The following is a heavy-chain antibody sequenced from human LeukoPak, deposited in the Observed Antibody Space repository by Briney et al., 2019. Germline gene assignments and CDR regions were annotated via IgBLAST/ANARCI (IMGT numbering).Heavy chain of an antibody. CDR2: ISGSNSYI. D-gene: IGHD6-19*01. V-gene: IGHV3-21*01. J-gene: IGHJ4*02. CDR1: GFTFSSYT. Sequence: GGSLRLSCAASGFTFSSYTMHWIRQAPGKGLEWVSSISGSNSYIFYADSVKGRFTVSRDNAKDSLYLQMNSLRAEDTAVYYCASLLVAGVASVDYWGQGTLVTVSS. CDR3: ASLLVAGVASVDY.